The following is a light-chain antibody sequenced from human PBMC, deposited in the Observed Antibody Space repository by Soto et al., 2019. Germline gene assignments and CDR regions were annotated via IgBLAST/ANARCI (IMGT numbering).Light chain of an antibody. V-gene: IGKV3-20*01. J-gene: IGKJ3*01. CDR2: GAS. CDR3: QQYGSSLFT. Sequence: EIVLTQSPGTLSLSPGDTATLSCRASQSVSSSYLAWYQQKPGQAPRLLIYGASSRATGIPDRFSGSGSGTDFTLTIRRLEPEDFAVYYCQQYGSSLFTFGPGTKVDIK. CDR1: QSVSSSY.